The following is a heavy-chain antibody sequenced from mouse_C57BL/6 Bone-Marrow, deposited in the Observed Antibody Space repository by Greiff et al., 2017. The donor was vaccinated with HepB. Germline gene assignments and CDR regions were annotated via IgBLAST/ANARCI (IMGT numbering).Heavy chain of an antibody. CDR1: GFTFSSYA. J-gene: IGHJ2*01. CDR3: ARDGDGSPFDY. D-gene: IGHD2-3*01. Sequence: DVMLVESGGGLVKPGGSLKLSCAASGFTFSSYAMSWVRQTPEKRLEWVATISDGGSYTYYPDNVKGRFTISRDNAKNNLYLQMSHLKSEDTAMYYCARDGDGSPFDYWGQGTTLTVSS. V-gene: IGHV5-4*01. CDR2: ISDGGSYT.